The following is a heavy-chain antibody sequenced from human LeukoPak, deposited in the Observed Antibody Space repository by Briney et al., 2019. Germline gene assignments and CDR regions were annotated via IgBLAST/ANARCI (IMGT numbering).Heavy chain of an antibody. Sequence: VASVKVSCKASGYTFTSYGISWVRQAPGQGLEWMGWISAYNGNTNYAQKFQGRVTMTTDTSTSTAYMELRSLRSDDTAVYYCARDLPGIAAAGTSYYGMDVWGQGTTVTVSS. V-gene: IGHV1-18*01. CDR1: GYTFTSYG. J-gene: IGHJ6*02. D-gene: IGHD6-13*01. CDR2: ISAYNGNT. CDR3: ARDLPGIAAAGTSYYGMDV.